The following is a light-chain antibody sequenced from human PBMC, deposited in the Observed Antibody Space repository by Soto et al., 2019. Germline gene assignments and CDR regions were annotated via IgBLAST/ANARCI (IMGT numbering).Light chain of an antibody. V-gene: IGLV1-47*01. CDR2: RNN. J-gene: IGLJ2*01. Sequence: QLVLRQPPSVSGAPGQRVTISCAGGGDDVHWYQDLPGTAPKLLIYRNNQRPSGVPDRFSGSKSGTSASLAISGLRSEDEADYYCAAWDDSLSAYVIFGGGTKLTVL. CDR3: AAWDDSLSAYVI. CDR1: GGDD.